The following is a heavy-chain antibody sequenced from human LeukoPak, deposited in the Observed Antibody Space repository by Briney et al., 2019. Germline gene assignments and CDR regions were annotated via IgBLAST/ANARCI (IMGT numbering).Heavy chain of an antibody. J-gene: IGHJ6*03. CDR2: ISYDGSNK. CDR1: GFTFSSYA. V-gene: IGHV3-30-3*01. D-gene: IGHD3-3*01. Sequence: GGSLRLSCAASGFTFSSYAMHWVRQAPGKGLEWVAVISYDGSNKYYADSVKGRFTISRDNSKNRLYLQMNSLRAEDAAVYYCARAFSPSEVTIFGVGEDYYYYMDVWGKGTTVTVSS. CDR3: ARAFSPSEVTIFGVGEDYYYYMDV.